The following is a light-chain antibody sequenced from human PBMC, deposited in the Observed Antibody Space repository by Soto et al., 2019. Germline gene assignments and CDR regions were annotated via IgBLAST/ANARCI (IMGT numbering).Light chain of an antibody. CDR3: QKYDSAPLT. J-gene: IGKJ4*01. CDR1: QGISNH. Sequence: DIQMTQSPSSLSAFVGDRVTITCRASQGISNHLAWYQQKPGKVPKLLIHVASTLQSGVPSRFSGSGSGTDFTLTISSLQPEDVAPYYCQKYDSAPLTFGGGTKVEIK. CDR2: VAS. V-gene: IGKV1-27*01.